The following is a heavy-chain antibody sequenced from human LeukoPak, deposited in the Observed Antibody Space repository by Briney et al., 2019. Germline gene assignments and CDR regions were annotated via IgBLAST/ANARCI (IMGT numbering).Heavy chain of an antibody. J-gene: IGHJ4*02. CDR2: IYYSGTT. CDR3: ATCSGTTCYD. V-gene: IGHV4-59*01. Sequence: SETLSLTCTVSGGSISSYYWTWIRQPPGKGLEWIGSIYYSGTTNYNPSLKSRVTISVDTSKNQFSLRLRSVTAADTAVYYSATCSGTTCYDWGQGTLVIVSS. CDR1: GGSISSYY. D-gene: IGHD2-15*01.